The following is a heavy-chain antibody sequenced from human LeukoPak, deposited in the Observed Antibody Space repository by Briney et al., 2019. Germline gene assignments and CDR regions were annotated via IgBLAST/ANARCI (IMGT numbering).Heavy chain of an antibody. CDR1: GGSFSGYY. D-gene: IGHD3-22*01. V-gene: IGHV4-34*01. CDR3: ARGRITMIH. Sequence: SETLSLTCAVYGGSFSGYYWSWIRQPPGKGLEWIGEINHSGSTNYNPSLKSRVTISVDTSKNQFSLKLSSVTAADTAVYYCARGRITMIHWGQRTLVTVSS. CDR2: INHSGST. J-gene: IGHJ4*02.